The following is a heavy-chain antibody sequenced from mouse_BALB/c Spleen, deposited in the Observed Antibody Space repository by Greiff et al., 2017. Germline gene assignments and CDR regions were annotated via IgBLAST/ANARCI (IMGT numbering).Heavy chain of an antibody. CDR2: IDPANGNT. CDR1: GFHIKDTY. Sequence: VQLQQSGAELVKPGASVKLSCTASGFHIKDTYMHWVKQRPDQGLEWIGRIDPANGNTKYDPTFQGQATITADTSSNTAYLQLSSLTSEDTAVYSCAREVDYWGQGTTLTVSS. J-gene: IGHJ2*01. V-gene: IGHV14-3*02. CDR3: AREVDY.